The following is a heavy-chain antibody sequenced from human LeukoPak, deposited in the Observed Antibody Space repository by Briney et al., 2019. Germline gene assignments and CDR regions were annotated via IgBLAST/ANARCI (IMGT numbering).Heavy chain of an antibody. D-gene: IGHD3-22*01. CDR1: GFSFDTYW. J-gene: IGHJ4*02. CDR3: ASSYDSSGND. CDR2: IKKDGSEK. Sequence: GQSLRPSRAAAGFSFDTYWMSWVRHHAGKWLEWVANIKKDGSEKYYVGSVSRRFTNSRDNAKSSLYLQMNSLTVEDTAVYYCASSYDSSGNDWGQGTLVTVSS. V-gene: IGHV3-7*01.